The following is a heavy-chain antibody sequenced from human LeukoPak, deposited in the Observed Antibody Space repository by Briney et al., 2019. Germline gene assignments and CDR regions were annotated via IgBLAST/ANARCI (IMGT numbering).Heavy chain of an antibody. D-gene: IGHD3-10*01. Sequence: GGSLRLSCAASGFTFSSYAMSWVRQAPGKGLEWVSAISGSGGSTYYADSVKGRFTISRDNSKNTLYLQMNSLRAEDTAVYYRELLWFGELVPRDDYWGQGTLVTVSS. CDR1: GFTFSSYA. J-gene: IGHJ4*02. CDR3: ELLWFGELVPRDDY. CDR2: ISGSGGST. V-gene: IGHV3-23*01.